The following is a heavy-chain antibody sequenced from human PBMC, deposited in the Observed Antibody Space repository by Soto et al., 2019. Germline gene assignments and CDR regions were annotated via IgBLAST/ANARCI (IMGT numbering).Heavy chain of an antibody. J-gene: IGHJ5*02. CDR2: ITGDGDDT. D-gene: IGHD4-4*01. CDR3: AKDRYSSSPYNWFDP. Sequence: GGSLRLSSKTAGFTFRNFAMSWVREAPGKGLEWVSSITGDGDDTYYADSVKGRVTISRDNSKNTLYLHMNSVRVDDTAIYYCAKDRYSSSPYNWFDPWGQGSLVTVSS. V-gene: IGHV3-23*01. CDR1: GFTFRNFA.